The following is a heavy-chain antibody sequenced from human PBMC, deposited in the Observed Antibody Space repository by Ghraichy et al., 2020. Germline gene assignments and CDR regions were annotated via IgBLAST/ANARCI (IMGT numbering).Heavy chain of an antibody. Sequence: ASVKVSCQTSGYTFTSFAMHWVRQAPGQRPEWLGWINVGTGNTQYSQNLQGRVTIGRDTSANTVNMELSSLRSEDTAVYYCARERRVWFGDSVEKSYYNYMDVWGKGTTVIVSS. CDR3: ARERRVWFGDSVEKSYYNYMDV. V-gene: IGHV1-3*01. D-gene: IGHD3-10*01. J-gene: IGHJ6*03. CDR2: INVGTGNT. CDR1: GYTFTSFA.